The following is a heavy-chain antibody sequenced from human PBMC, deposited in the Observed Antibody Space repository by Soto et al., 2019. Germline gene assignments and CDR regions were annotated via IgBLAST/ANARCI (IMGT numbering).Heavy chain of an antibody. V-gene: IGHV5-51*01. D-gene: IGHD4-17*01. CDR3: ARQGRPATVTDYYYYYMDV. CDR1: GYSFTSYW. Sequence: PGESLKISCKGSGYSFTSYWIGWVRQMPGKGLEWMGIIYPGDSDTRYSPSFQGQVTISADKSISTAYLQWSSLKASDTAMYYCARQGRPATVTDYYYYYMDVWGKGTTVTVSS. CDR2: IYPGDSDT. J-gene: IGHJ6*03.